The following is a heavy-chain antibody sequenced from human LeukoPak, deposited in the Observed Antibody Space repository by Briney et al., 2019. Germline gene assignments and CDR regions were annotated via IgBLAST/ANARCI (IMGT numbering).Heavy chain of an antibody. V-gene: IGHV3-21*01. J-gene: IGHJ4*02. D-gene: IGHD5-24*01. CDR3: ARDFRTQLDGYSPPYHFDY. Sequence: GGSLRLSRAASGFTFSIHSMSWVRQSPGKGLEWVSSISSGSSHIYYADSMKGRFTISRDNAKNSLFLQMNSLRAEDTAVYYCARDFRTQLDGYSPPYHFDYWGQGALVTVSS. CDR1: GFTFSIHS. CDR2: ISSGSSHI.